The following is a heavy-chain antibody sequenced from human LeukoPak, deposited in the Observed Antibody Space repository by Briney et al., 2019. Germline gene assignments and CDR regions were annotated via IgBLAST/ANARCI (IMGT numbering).Heavy chain of an antibody. CDR2: MYTSGST. Sequence: SEPLSLTCSVSGGSISSYYWSWIRQPAGKQPEWIGRMYTSGSTYYNPSLKSRVTMSADTSKNQFSLKLTSVTAADTSVYYCAREGGPGGDYGSIDSWGQGTLVTVSS. CDR1: GGSISSYY. V-gene: IGHV4-4*07. CDR3: AREGGPGGDYGSIDS. D-gene: IGHD4-17*01. J-gene: IGHJ4*02.